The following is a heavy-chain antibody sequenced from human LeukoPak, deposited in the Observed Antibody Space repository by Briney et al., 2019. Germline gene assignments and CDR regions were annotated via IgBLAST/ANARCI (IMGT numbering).Heavy chain of an antibody. CDR3: ARVVITDYYYYYGMDV. CDR2: INPNSGGT. J-gene: IGHJ6*02. Sequence: ASVKVSCKASGYTFTGYYMHWVRQAPGQGLEWMGWINPNSGGTNYAQKFQGRVTMTRDTSISTAYMELSRLRSDDTAVYYCARVVITDYYYYYGMDVWGRGTTVTVSS. D-gene: IGHD3-10*01. CDR1: GYTFTGYY. V-gene: IGHV1-2*02.